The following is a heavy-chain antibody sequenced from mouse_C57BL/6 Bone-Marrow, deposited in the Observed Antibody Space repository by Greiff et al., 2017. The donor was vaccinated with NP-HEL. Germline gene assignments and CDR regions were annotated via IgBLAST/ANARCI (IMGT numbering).Heavy chain of an antibody. CDR2: IYPGDGDT. CDR1: GYAFSSSW. Sequence: VQLQQSGPELVKPGASVKISCKASGYAFSSSWMNWVKQRPGKGLEWIGRIYPGDGDTNYNGKFTGQATLTADKSSSTAYMQLSSLTSEDSAVYFCARWGYYGSRRYFDVWGTGTTVTVSS. CDR3: ARWGYYGSRRYFDV. J-gene: IGHJ1*03. V-gene: IGHV1-82*01. D-gene: IGHD1-1*01.